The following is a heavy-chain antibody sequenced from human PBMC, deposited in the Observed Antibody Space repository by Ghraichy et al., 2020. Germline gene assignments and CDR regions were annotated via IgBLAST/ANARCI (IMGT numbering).Heavy chain of an antibody. CDR2: INHSGST. V-gene: IGHV4-34*01. J-gene: IGHJ6*02. CDR3: ARDKVGYSSSHYYYYGMDV. CDR1: GGSFSGYY. Sequence: ESLNISCAVYGGSFSGYYWSWIRQPPGKGLEWIGEINHSGSTNYNPSLKSRVTISVDTSKNQFSLKLSSVTAADTAVYYCARDKVGYSSSHYYYYGMDVWGQGTTVTVSS. D-gene: IGHD6-6*01.